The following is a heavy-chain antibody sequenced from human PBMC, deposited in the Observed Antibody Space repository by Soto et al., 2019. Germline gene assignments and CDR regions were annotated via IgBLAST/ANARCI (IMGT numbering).Heavy chain of an antibody. Sequence: SETLSLTCNVSGGSISNYYWTWIRQTPGKGLEYLGFVYYAGTTYYNPSLKSRITISLDTSKSHFSLRLTSVTAADTAVYYCARVPFDYWGQGTLVTVSS. CDR1: GGSISNYY. CDR3: ARVPFDY. CDR2: VYYAGTT. J-gene: IGHJ4*02. V-gene: IGHV4-59*01.